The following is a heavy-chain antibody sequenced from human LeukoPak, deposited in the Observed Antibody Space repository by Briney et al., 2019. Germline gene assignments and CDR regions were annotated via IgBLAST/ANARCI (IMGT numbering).Heavy chain of an antibody. V-gene: IGHV3-53*01. CDR2: ISTDGST. CDR1: GFTVSRDY. J-gene: IGHJ3*02. CDR3: ARERPQVAFDI. Sequence: GGSLRLSCAASGFTVSRDYMNWVRQAPGKGLEWVSVISTDGSTYYADSVKGRVTLSRDNSKNTLYFQMNSLRAEDTAVYYCARERPQVAFDIWGQGTMVTVSS.